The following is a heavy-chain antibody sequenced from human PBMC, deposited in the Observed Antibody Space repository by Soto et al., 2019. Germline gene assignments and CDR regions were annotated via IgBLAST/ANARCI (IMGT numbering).Heavy chain of an antibody. D-gene: IGHD2-2*01. J-gene: IGHJ4*02. CDR2: ISGGSGYI. CDR3: VRVFDCSSSSCFEAKAFDY. V-gene: IGHV3-21*01. CDR1: EFTFSTYT. Sequence: GGSLRLSCAASEFTFSTYTMNWVRQAPGKGLEWVSSISGGSGYIYYADSLKGRFTISRDNAKNSLYLQMNSLRAEDTAVYYCVRVFDCSSSSCFEAKAFDYWGQGTLVTVSS.